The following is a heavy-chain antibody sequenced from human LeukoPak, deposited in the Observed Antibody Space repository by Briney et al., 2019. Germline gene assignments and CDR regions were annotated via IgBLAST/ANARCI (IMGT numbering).Heavy chain of an antibody. J-gene: IGHJ6*03. CDR2: INPKSGAT. Sequence: ASVKVSCKASGYTFTGYYMDWVRQAPGQGLEWMGRINPKSGATNYAQKFQGRVTMTRDTSISTAYMEFNGLRSDDTAVYYCARGIYSTDLYFYMDVWGKGTTVTVYS. V-gene: IGHV1-2*06. CDR1: GYTFTGYY. D-gene: IGHD2/OR15-2a*01. CDR3: ARGIYSTDLYFYMDV.